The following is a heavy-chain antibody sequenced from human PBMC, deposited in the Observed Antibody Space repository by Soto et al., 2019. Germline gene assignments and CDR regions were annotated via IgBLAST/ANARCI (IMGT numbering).Heavy chain of an antibody. Sequence: PSETLSVTCSVAGGSLGTHDCTWIRQPAGKGLEWIGRIHTSGNTDYNPSLQGRVTMSMDTSENQFSLKLRSVTAADTAVYYCARAPSFHSGFDFWGNGTMVTVSS. CDR2: IHTSGNT. J-gene: IGHJ3*01. D-gene: IGHD2-21*01. CDR1: GGSLGTHD. CDR3: ARAPSFHSGFDF. V-gene: IGHV4-4*07.